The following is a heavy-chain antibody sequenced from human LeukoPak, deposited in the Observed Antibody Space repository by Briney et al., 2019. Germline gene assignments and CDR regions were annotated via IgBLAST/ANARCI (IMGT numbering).Heavy chain of an antibody. V-gene: IGHV3-30*02. D-gene: IGHD6-19*01. CDR3: FVLAVAGRGANY. CDR2: IRYDGSNK. CDR1: GFTFSSYG. Sequence: GGSLRLSCAASGFTFSSYGMHWVRQAPGKGLEWVAFIRYDGSNKYYADSVKGRFTISRDNSENTLYLQMNSLRAEDTAVYYCFVLAVAGRGANYWGQGTLVTVSS. J-gene: IGHJ4*02.